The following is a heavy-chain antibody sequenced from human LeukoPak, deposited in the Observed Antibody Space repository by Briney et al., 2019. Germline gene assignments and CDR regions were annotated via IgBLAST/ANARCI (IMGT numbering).Heavy chain of an antibody. CDR2: IYYSGST. J-gene: IGHJ5*02. D-gene: IGHD6-19*01. CDR1: NGSVSSGSYY. Sequence: SETLSLTCTVSNGSVSSGSYYWSWIRQPPGKGLEWIGYIYYSGSTNYNPSLKSRVTISIDTSMNQFSLNLSSVTAADTAVYYCARAGTYSSGWEFDPWGQGTLVTVSS. CDR3: ARAGTYSSGWEFDP. V-gene: IGHV4-61*01.